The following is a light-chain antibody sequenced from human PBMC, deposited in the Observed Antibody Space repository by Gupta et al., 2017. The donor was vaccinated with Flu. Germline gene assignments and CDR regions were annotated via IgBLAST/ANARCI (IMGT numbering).Light chain of an antibody. Sequence: QSVLTQPPSVSGTPGQRVTISCSGSSLNIGSKYVWWYRQYPWTAPRLLLYRNNGRPSGSPDRFSGSKSGASASLTITGLRSEDEADYYCVSWESNGNRFYVFGTGTKVIVL. V-gene: IGLV1-47*01. CDR1: SLNIGSKY. CDR2: RNN. J-gene: IGLJ1*01. CDR3: VSWESNGNRFYV.